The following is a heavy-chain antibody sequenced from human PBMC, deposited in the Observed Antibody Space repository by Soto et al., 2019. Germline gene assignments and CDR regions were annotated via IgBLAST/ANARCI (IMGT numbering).Heavy chain of an antibody. CDR3: ARDAVTWKDRIDDYFYGMDV. CDR2: IRVSNGNT. V-gene: IGHV1-18*01. CDR1: GYTFNNYG. Sequence: QVQLVQSGAEVKEPGASVKVSCKASGYTFNNYGISWVRQAPGQGLEWMGWIRVSNGNTKYAQKFQDRVTMTTDTSTSTAYMDLRSLRSDDTAVYLCARDAVTWKDRIDDYFYGMDVWGQGTTVTVSS. D-gene: IGHD1-1*01. J-gene: IGHJ6*02.